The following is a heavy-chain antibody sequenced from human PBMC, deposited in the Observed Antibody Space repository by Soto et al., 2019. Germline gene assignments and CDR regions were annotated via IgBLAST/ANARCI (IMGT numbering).Heavy chain of an antibody. D-gene: IGHD2-15*01. J-gene: IGHJ4*02. CDR2: IYPSDSYT. V-gene: IGHV5-10-1*01. Sequence: RGESLKISCKGCVNSFSNYWISWVRQMPGKCLEWMGRIYPSDSYTXXSPSFQGXXTMSADKSISTXYLQWXSLKASDTAVYYCARAYGGNWFDYWCQGTLVTVSS. CDR1: VNSFSNYW. CDR3: ARAYGGNWFDY.